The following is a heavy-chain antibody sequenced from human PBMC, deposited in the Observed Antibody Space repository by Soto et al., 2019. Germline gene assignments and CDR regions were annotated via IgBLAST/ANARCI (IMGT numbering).Heavy chain of an antibody. CDR3: AKDGIIPSSGHYYYFDY. V-gene: IGHV3-30*18. J-gene: IGHJ4*02. CDR2: ISYDGSNK. D-gene: IGHD3-22*01. Sequence: GGSLRLSCAASGFTFRSYGMHWVRQAPGKGLEWVAVISYDGSNKYYADSVKGRFTISRDNSKNTLYLQMNSLRPEDTAVYYCAKDGIIPSSGHYYYFDYWGQGTLVTVSS. CDR1: GFTFRSYG.